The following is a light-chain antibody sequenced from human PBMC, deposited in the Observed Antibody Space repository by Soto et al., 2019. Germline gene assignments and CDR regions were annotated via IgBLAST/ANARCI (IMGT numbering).Light chain of an antibody. CDR3: QQYGSSPWT. V-gene: IGKV3-20*01. CDR1: QSVSSSY. CDR2: GAS. Sequence: EIVLTQSPGTLSLSPGERATLSCRASQSVSSSYSAWYQQKPGQAPRLLIYGASSRATGIPDRFSGSGSGTDFPLTISRLEPEDFAVYYCQQYGSSPWTFGQGTKGEIK. J-gene: IGKJ1*01.